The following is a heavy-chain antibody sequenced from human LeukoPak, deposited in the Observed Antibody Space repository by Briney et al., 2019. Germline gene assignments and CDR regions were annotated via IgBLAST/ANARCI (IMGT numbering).Heavy chain of an antibody. CDR3: ATAVAGNFDP. V-gene: IGHV4-34*01. D-gene: IGHD6-19*01. J-gene: IGHJ5*02. Sequence: PSETLSLTCAVYGGSFSGYYWSWIRQPPGKGLEWIGSIYYSGSTYYNPSLKSRVTISVDTSKNQFSLKLSSVTAADTAVYYCATAVAGNFDPWGQGTLVTVSS. CDR1: GGSFSGYY. CDR2: IYYSGST.